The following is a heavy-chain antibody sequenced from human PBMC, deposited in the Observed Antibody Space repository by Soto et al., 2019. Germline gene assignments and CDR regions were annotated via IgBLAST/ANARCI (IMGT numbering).Heavy chain of an antibody. CDR1: GGTFSSYA. Sequence: ASVKVSCKASGGTFSSYAISWVRQAPGQGLEWMGGIIPIFGTANYAQKFQGRVTITADKSTSTAYMELSSLRSEDTAVYYCARGGYFDSSNYLAYWGLGTLVTVSS. V-gene: IGHV1-69*06. D-gene: IGHD3-22*01. CDR2: IIPIFGTA. J-gene: IGHJ4*02. CDR3: ARGGYFDSSNYLAY.